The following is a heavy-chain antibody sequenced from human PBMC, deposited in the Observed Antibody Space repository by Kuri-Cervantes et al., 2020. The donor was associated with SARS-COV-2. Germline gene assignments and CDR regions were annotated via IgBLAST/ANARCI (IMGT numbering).Heavy chain of an antibody. CDR1: GDSFSDYSYY. CDR3: AAHTVQWWPI. D-gene: IGHD2-15*01. CDR2: IHYTGNT. Sequence: PSETLSLTCTVSGDSFSDYSYYWGWIRQSPGKGLEWMGSIHYTGNTYYKPSLASRVTISVDTSKNHISLRLTSLTAADTAVYFCAAHTVQWWPIWGQGALVTVSS. J-gene: IGHJ4*02. V-gene: IGHV4-39*02.